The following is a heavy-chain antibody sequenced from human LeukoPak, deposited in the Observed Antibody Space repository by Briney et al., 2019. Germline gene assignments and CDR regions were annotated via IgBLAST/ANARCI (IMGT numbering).Heavy chain of an antibody. CDR2: IKSKTDGGTT. V-gene: IGHV3-15*01. CDR1: GFTFSSYW. CDR3: TTDRGYSGYDGMDV. Sequence: GGSLRLSCAASGFTFSSYWMNWVRQAPGKGLEWVGRIKSKTDGGTTDYAAPVKGRFTISRDDSKNTLYLQMNSLKTEDTAVYYCTTDRGYSGYDGMDVWGKGTTVTVSS. D-gene: IGHD5-12*01. J-gene: IGHJ6*04.